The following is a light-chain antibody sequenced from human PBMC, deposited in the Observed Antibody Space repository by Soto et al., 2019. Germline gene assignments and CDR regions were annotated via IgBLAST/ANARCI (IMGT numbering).Light chain of an antibody. V-gene: IGKV3-20*01. CDR1: QSVSSSF. Sequence: EIVLTQSPGTLSLSPWERATLSCRASQSVSSSFLAWYQQKPGQPPRLLIYSASGRATGIPDRFSGSGSGTDFTLTISSLEPEDSAVYYCQQYGSAPRTFGQGTKVDIK. CDR3: QQYGSAPRT. J-gene: IGKJ1*01. CDR2: SAS.